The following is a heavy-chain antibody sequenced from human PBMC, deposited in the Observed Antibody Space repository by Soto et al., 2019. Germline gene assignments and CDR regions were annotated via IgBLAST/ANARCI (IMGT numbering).Heavy chain of an antibody. Sequence: VGSLRLSCAASGFTFSSYAMSWVRQAPGKGLEWVSAISGSGGSTYYADSVKGRFTISRDNSKNTLYLQMNSLRAEDTAVYYCAKDGRYSSGWYFGYWGQGTLVTVSS. CDR2: ISGSGGST. CDR1: GFTFSSYA. V-gene: IGHV3-23*01. J-gene: IGHJ4*02. D-gene: IGHD6-19*01. CDR3: AKDGRYSSGWYFGY.